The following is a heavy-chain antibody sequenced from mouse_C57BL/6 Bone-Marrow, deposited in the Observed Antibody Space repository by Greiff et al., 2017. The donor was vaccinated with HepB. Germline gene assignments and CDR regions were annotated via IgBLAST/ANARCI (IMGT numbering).Heavy chain of an antibody. J-gene: IGHJ3*02. V-gene: IGHV14-4*01. CDR1: GFNIKDDY. D-gene: IGHD2-3*01. CDR2: IDPENGDT. CDR3: TGGWLLA. Sequence: VQLQQSGAELVRPGASVKLSCTASGFNIKDDYMHWVKQRPEQGLEWIGWIDPENGDTEYASKFQGKATITADTSSNTAYLQLSSLTSEDTAVYYCTGGWLLAWGKGTLVTVSA.